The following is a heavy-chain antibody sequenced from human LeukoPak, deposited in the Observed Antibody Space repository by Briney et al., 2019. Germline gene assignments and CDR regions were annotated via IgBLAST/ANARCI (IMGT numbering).Heavy chain of an antibody. J-gene: IGHJ6*03. Sequence: SETLSLTCTVSGGSISSSSYYWGWIRQPPGKGLEWIGRIYTSGSTNYNPSLKSRVTMSVDTSKNQFSLKLSSVTAADTAVYYCARTTYSSSSGGYYYYYMDVWGKGTTVTVSS. V-gene: IGHV4-61*05. D-gene: IGHD6-6*01. CDR1: GGSISSSSYY. CDR3: ARTTYSSSSGGYYYYYMDV. CDR2: IYTSGST.